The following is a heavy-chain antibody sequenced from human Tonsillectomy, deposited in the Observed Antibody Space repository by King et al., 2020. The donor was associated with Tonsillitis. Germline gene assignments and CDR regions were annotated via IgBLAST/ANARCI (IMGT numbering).Heavy chain of an antibody. V-gene: IGHV3-30*04. D-gene: IGHD1-14*01. CDR1: GFTFSSYA. Sequence: QLVESGGGVVQPGRSLRLSCAASGFTFSSYAMHWVRQAPGKGLEWVAVISSDGSEKYYADSVKGRFTMSRDNSKSMFYLQMNSLRLEDTAVYYCARDLRAGDYWGQGTLVTVSS. J-gene: IGHJ4*02. CDR2: ISSDGSEK. CDR3: ARDLRAGDY.